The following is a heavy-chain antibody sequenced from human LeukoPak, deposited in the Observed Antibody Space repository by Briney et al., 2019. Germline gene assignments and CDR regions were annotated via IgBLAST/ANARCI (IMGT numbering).Heavy chain of an antibody. CDR1: GFTVSSNY. J-gene: IGHJ6*04. CDR3: AELGITMIGGV. V-gene: IGHV3-11*04. CDR2: ISSNGSTI. Sequence: GGSLRLSCAASGFTVSSNYMSWVRQAPGKGLEWVSYISSNGSTIYYADSVKGRFTISRDNAKNSLYLQMNGLRAEDTAVYYCAELGITMIGGVWGKGTTVTISS. D-gene: IGHD3-10*02.